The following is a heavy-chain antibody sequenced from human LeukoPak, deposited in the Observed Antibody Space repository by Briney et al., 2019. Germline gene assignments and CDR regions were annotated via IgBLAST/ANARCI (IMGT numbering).Heavy chain of an antibody. V-gene: IGHV1-18*01. D-gene: IGHD3-10*01. J-gene: IGHJ4*02. CDR2: ISAYNGNT. CDR1: AYTFSNYG. CDR3: ARDLDGSGSYYTDY. Sequence: GASVKVSCKTSAYTFSNYGFNWVRQAPGQGLEWIGWISAYNGNTKYAQKFQGRFTMTTDTSTSTAYMELRSLTSDDTAVYYCARDLDGSGSYYTDYWGQGTLVTVSS.